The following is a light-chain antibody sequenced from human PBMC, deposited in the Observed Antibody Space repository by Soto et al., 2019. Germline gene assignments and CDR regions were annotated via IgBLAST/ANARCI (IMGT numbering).Light chain of an antibody. V-gene: IGKV1-5*01. CDR1: QSISSW. J-gene: IGKJ5*01. Sequence: DIQMTQAPSTLSASVGDRVAITCRASQSISSWLAWYQQKPGKAPKLLIYDASSLESGVPSRFSGSGSGTDFTLTISSLQAEDVAVYYCQQDYNLPFTFGQGTRLEI. CDR3: QQDYNLPFT. CDR2: DAS.